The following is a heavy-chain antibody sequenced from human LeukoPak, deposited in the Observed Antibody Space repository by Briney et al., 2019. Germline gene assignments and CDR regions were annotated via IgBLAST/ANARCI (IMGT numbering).Heavy chain of an antibody. CDR3: ARTGYCSGGSCYNYYYYMDV. J-gene: IGHJ6*03. Sequence: SETLSLTCTVSGGSISSYYWSWIRQPPGKGLEWIGYIYDSGSTNYNPSLKSRVTISVDTSKNQFSLKLSSVTAADTAVYYCARTGYCSGGSCYNYYYYMDVWGKGTTVTVSS. CDR2: IYDSGST. V-gene: IGHV4-59*13. CDR1: GGSISSYY. D-gene: IGHD2-15*01.